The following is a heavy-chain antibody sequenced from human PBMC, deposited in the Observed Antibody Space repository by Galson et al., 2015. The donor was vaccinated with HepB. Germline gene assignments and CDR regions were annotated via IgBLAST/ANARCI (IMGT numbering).Heavy chain of an antibody. CDR1: GFTFSSYW. V-gene: IGHV3-7*01. D-gene: IGHD6-19*01. Sequence: SLRLSCAASGFTFSSYWMSWVRQAPGKGLEWVANIKQDGSEKYYVDSVKGRFTISRDNAKNSLYLQMNSLRAEDTAVYYYARRTVVPSSGWYWGSPIDCYFDPWGQGTLVTVSS. CDR2: IKQDGSEK. CDR3: ARRTVVPSSGWYWGSPIDCYFDP. J-gene: IGHJ5*02.